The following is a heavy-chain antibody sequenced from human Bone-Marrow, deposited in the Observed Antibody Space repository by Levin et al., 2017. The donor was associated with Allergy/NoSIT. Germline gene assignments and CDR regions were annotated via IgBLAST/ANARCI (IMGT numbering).Heavy chain of an antibody. Sequence: GESLKISCVASRFTFSSYAMSWVRQAPGKGLEWVSGISGSGISTYYAGSVKGRFTISRDNSKNTLYLQINSLRAEDTAKYYCAKDSEIVAVPGATGYGMDVWGQGTTVTVSS. V-gene: IGHV3-23*01. CDR1: RFTFSSYA. D-gene: IGHD2-2*01. J-gene: IGHJ6*02. CDR3: AKDSEIVAVPGATGYGMDV. CDR2: ISGSGIST.